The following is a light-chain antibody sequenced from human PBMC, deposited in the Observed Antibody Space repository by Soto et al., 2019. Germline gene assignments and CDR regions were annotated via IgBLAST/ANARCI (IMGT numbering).Light chain of an antibody. CDR2: GAS. Sequence: EIVMTQSPSTLSASPGERATLSCRASQSVSSNLAWYQQKHGQAPRLLTYGASTRATGIPARFSGSGSGTEFNLTISRLETEDFAVYYCQQYGSSPLTFGGGTKVDIK. J-gene: IGKJ4*01. V-gene: IGKV3-15*01. CDR3: QQYGSSPLT. CDR1: QSVSSN.